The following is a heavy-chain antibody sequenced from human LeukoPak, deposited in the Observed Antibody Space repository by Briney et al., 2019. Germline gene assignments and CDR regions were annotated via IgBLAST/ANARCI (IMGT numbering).Heavy chain of an antibody. D-gene: IGHD3-10*01. V-gene: IGHV3-74*03. J-gene: IGHJ6*03. CDR3: ARVNHDYYGSGSYWSSGEYYYYYMDV. CDR2: INERGTDS. Sequence: QPGGSLRLSCTASGFTFSGHWIHWVRQPPGMGLVWVSRINERGTDSMYAESVKGRFTTSRDNAKNTVYLQMNSLRAEDTAVYYCARVNHDYYGSGSYWSSGEYYYYYMDVWGKGTTVTISS. CDR1: GFTFSGHW.